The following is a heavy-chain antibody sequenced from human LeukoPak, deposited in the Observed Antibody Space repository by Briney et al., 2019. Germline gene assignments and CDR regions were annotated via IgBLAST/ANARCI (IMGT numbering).Heavy chain of an antibody. CDR2: ISAYNGYT. V-gene: IGHV1-18*01. CDR3: ARGGTSGWRTPNDDY. D-gene: IGHD6-19*01. Sequence: ASVKVSCKASGYSFPSYGISWVRQAPGQGLEWMGWISAYNGYTNYAQKLQGRVTKTTDTSTNTVYMELRSLRSDDTAVYYCARGGTSGWRTPNDDYWGQGTLVTVSS. J-gene: IGHJ4*02. CDR1: GYSFPSYG.